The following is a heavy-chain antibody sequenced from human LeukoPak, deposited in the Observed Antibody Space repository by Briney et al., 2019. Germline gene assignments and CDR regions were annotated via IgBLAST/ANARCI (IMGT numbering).Heavy chain of an antibody. V-gene: IGHV4-59*08. D-gene: IGHD3-22*01. Sequence: SETLSLTCTVSGGSISSYYWSWIRQPPGKELEWIGYIYYSGSTNCNPSLKSRVTISVDTSKNQFSLKLSSVTAADTAVYYCARSGYYYDSLDYWGQGTLVTVSS. CDR2: IYYSGST. CDR1: GGSISSYY. J-gene: IGHJ4*02. CDR3: ARSGYYYDSLDY.